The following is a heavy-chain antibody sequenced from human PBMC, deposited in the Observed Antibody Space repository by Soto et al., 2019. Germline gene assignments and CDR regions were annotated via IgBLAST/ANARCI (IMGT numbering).Heavy chain of an antibody. D-gene: IGHD2-15*01. V-gene: IGHV1-18*01. CDR3: ARSDCSGGSCYSYYFDY. CDR1: GYTFTSYG. Sequence: QVQLVQSGAEVKKPGTSVKVSCKASGYTFTSYGISWVRQAPGQGLEWMGWISAYNGNTNYAQKLQGRVTMTTDTSTSTAYMELRSLRSDDTAVYYCARSDCSGGSCYSYYFDYWGQGTLVTVSS. J-gene: IGHJ4*02. CDR2: ISAYNGNT.